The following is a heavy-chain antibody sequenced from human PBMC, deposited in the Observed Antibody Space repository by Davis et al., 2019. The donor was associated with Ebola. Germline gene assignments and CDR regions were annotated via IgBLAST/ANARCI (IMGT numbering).Heavy chain of an antibody. V-gene: IGHV3-7*03. CDR2: IRQDGSEK. J-gene: IGHJ6*02. CDR1: GFSFSSHW. D-gene: IGHD3-3*01. CDR3: ARNDDFWSPYGMDV. Sequence: GESLKISCAASGFSFSSHWMSWVRQAPGKGLEWVANIRQDGSEKHYVDSVKGRFTISRDNAKNSLYLQMNSLRAEDTAVYYCARNDDFWSPYGMDVWGQGTTVIVSS.